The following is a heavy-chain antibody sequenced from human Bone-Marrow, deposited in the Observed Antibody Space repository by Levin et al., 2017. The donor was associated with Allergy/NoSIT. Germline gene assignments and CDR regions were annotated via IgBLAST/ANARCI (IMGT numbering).Heavy chain of an antibody. V-gene: IGHV3-7*01. J-gene: IGHJ5*02. D-gene: IGHD5-24*01. CDR3: ARDQFRRATIGARWFDP. CDR2: IKEDGSEK. Sequence: QSGGSLRLSCAASGFTFSNSWMSWVRQAPGKGLEWVANIKEDGSEKYYVDSVKGRFTISRDNAKNSLFVQMNSLRVEDTAVYYCARDQFRRATIGARWFDPWGQRTLVTVSS. CDR1: GFTFSNSW.